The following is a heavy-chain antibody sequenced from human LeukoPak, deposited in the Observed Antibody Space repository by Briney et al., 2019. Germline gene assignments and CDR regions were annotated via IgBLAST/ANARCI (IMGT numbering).Heavy chain of an antibody. D-gene: IGHD6-19*01. CDR3: ARTVAGTRSYWYFDL. Sequence: STQTLSLTCAVSGGSISSGGYSWSWIRQPPGKGLEWIGYIYHSGSTYYNPSLKSRVTISVDRSKNQFSLKLSSVTAADTAVYYCARTVAGTRSYWYFDLWGCGTLVTVSP. CDR2: IYHSGST. J-gene: IGHJ2*01. CDR1: GGSISSGGYS. V-gene: IGHV4-30-2*01.